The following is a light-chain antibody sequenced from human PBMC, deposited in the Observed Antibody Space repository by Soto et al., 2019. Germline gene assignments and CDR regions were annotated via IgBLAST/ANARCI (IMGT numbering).Light chain of an antibody. CDR2: EVS. V-gene: IGLV2-8*01. CDR1: SSDVGGYNY. Sequence: QSVLTQPPSASGSPGQSVTISCTGTSSDVGGYNYVSWYQQHPGKAPKLMIYEVSKRPSGVPDRFSGSKSGNTASLTVSGLQAEDEADYYCSSYAGSTIGVVFGGGTKLTVL. J-gene: IGLJ2*01. CDR3: SSYAGSTIGVV.